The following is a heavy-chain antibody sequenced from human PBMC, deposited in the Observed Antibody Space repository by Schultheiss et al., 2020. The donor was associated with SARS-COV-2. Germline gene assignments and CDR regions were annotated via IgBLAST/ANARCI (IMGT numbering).Heavy chain of an antibody. D-gene: IGHD6-13*01. V-gene: IGHV3-74*01. Sequence: GGSLRLSCAASGFTFSSYAMSWVRQAPGKGLEWVSRINSDGSASSYADSVQGRFTVSRDNAGNTLYLQMNNLRVEDTAIYYCARARAEQHLPFSWGPIPHPTTWFDPWGQGTLVTVSS. CDR2: INSDGSAS. CDR1: GFTFSSYA. CDR3: ARARAEQHLPFSWGPIPHPTTWFDP. J-gene: IGHJ5*02.